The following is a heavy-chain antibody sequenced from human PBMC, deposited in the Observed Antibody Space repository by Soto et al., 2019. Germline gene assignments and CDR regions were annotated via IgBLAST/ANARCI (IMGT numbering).Heavy chain of an antibody. J-gene: IGHJ4*02. V-gene: IGHV3-53*01. D-gene: IGHD3-10*01. CDR1: GFSVSSNY. CDR3: TKDTFGAWDS. CDR2: HYSGGST. Sequence: PGGSLRLSCAISGFSVSSNYLSWVRQAPGKGLEWVSVHYSGGSTYYADSVQGRLTISSAKNTLYLQMNGLSAEDTAIYYCTKDTFGAWDSWGQGTLVTVSS.